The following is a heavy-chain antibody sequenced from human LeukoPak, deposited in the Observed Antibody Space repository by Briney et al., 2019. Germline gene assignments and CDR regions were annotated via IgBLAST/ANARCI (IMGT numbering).Heavy chain of an antibody. D-gene: IGHD4-4*01. J-gene: IGHJ4*02. CDR1: GGSISSYY. V-gene: IGHV4-59*01. Sequence: SETLSLTCTVSGGSISSYYWSWIRQPPGKGLEWIGYIYYSGSTNYNPSLKSRVTISVDTSKNQFSLKLSSVTAADTAVYYCARALKLQPFDYWGQGTLVTVSS. CDR3: ARALKLQPFDY. CDR2: IYYSGST.